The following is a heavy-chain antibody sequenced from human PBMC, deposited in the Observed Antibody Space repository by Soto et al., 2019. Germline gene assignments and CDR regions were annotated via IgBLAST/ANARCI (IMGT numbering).Heavy chain of an antibody. J-gene: IGHJ5*02. V-gene: IGHV3-23*01. CDR2: ISGSGGST. CDR1: GFTFSSYA. Sequence: EVQLLESGGGLVQPGGSLRLSCAASGFTFSSYAMSWVRQAPGKGLEWVSAISGSGGSTYYADSGKGRFTISRDNSKNTLYLQMNSLRAEDTAVYYGAKDISCDERRWFDHWGQGTLVTVSS. D-gene: IGHD3-3*02. CDR3: AKDISCDERRWFDH.